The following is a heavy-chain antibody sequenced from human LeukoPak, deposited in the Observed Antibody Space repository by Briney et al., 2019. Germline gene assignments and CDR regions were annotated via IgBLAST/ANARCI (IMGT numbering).Heavy chain of an antibody. CDR3: ARGRNRDITIFNWFDP. Sequence: GASVKVSCKASGYTFTSYDINWVRQATGQGLEWMGWMNPNSGNTGYAQKFQGRVTITRNTSISTASIELSSLRSEDTAVYYSARGRNRDITIFNWFDPWGQGTLVTVSS. CDR1: GYTFTSYD. D-gene: IGHD3-3*01. V-gene: IGHV1-8*03. CDR2: MNPNSGNT. J-gene: IGHJ5*02.